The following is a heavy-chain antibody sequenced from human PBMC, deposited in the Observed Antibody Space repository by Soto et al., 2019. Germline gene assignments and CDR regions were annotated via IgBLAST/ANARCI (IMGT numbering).Heavy chain of an antibody. CDR3: ARRLGATGRTGLGWFDL. CDR1: RYSFSSYW. Sequence: GESLKISCKASRYSFSSYWIGWVRQMPGKGLELMGIIYPADSDTRYSPSFQGQVTISADKSITTSYLQWSILKASDTAMYYCARRLGATGRTGLGWFDLWGQGTLVTVSS. CDR2: IYPADSDT. V-gene: IGHV5-51*01. J-gene: IGHJ5*02. D-gene: IGHD1-1*01.